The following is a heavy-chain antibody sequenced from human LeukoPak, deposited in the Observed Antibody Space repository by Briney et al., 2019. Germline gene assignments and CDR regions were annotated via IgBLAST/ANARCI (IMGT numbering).Heavy chain of an antibody. CDR1: GFRFSDAA. CDR2: IGSVGHST. V-gene: IGHV3-23*01. J-gene: IGHJ3*02. CDR3: AKDIELSI. Sequence: PGGSLRLSCAASGFRFSDAAMTWVRQAPGKGLEWVSLIGSVGHSTYYGDSVKGRFTISRDNSKNTLSLQVNSLRVEDTAIYYCAKDIELSILGLGTMVTVSS. D-gene: IGHD3-16*02.